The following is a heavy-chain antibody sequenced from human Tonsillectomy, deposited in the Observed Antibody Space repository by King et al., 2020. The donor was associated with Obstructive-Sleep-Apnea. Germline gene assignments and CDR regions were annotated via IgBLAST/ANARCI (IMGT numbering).Heavy chain of an antibody. CDR3: ARLEYYYDSSGYQRYFQH. V-gene: IGHV4-59*08. J-gene: IGHJ1*01. Sequence: VQLQESGPGLVKPSETLSLTCTVSGGSISSYYWSWIRQPPGKGLEWIGDIYYSGSTNDNPSLKSRVTISVDTAKNQFSLELSSVTAADTAVYYCARLEYYYDSSGYQRYFQHWGQGTLVTVSS. CDR1: GGSISSYY. CDR2: IYYSGST. D-gene: IGHD3-22*01.